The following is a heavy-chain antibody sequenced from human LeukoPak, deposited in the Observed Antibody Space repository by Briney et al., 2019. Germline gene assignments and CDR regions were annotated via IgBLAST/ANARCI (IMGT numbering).Heavy chain of an antibody. J-gene: IGHJ5*02. CDR3: AKDSGLYYDSSGLFDP. D-gene: IGHD3-22*01. CDR2: IHTDGIST. V-gene: IGHV3-74*01. Sequence: PGGSLRLSCAGSGFTFSKYWMHWVRQAPGKGLVWVSRIHTDGISTTYADSVEGRFTISRDNSKNTLYLQMNSLRAEDTAVYYCAKDSGLYYDSSGLFDPWGQGTLVTVSS. CDR1: GFTFSKYW.